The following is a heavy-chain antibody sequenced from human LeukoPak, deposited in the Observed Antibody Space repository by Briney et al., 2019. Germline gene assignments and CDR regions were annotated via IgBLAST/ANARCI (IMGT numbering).Heavy chain of an antibody. J-gene: IGHJ3*02. CDR2: IKQDGSEK. V-gene: IGHV3-7*01. CDR1: GFTFSSYW. CDR3: ARTPRYNWNDVSAFDI. Sequence: GGSLRLSCAASGFTFSSYWMSWVRQAPGKGLEWVANIKQDGSEKYYVDSVKGRFTISRDSAKNSLYLQMNSLRAEDTAVYYCARTPRYNWNDVSAFDIWGQGTMVTVSS. D-gene: IGHD1-1*01.